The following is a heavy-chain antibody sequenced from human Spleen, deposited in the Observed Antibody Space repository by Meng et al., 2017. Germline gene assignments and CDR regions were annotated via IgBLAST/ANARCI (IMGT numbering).Heavy chain of an antibody. CDR1: GGSITVSSHY. CDR2: IYYSGST. D-gene: IGHD3-22*01. Sequence: ESLKISCIVSGGSITVSSHYWGWIRQPPGKGLEWIGSIYYSGSTFYNPSLKSRVTISVDTSKNQFSLKLSSVTAADTAVYYCARSLAYYYDSSGNYWGQGTLVTVSS. J-gene: IGHJ4*02. CDR3: ARSLAYYYDSSGNY. V-gene: IGHV4-39*07.